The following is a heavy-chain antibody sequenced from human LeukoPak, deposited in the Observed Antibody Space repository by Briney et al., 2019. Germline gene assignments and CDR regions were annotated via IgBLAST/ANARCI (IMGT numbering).Heavy chain of an antibody. Sequence: PGGSLRLSCVGSGFSLSGYGIHWIRQAPGKGLEWVAVVSYDGGHKYYADSVKGRFTISRDTSSDTVSLQMNSLRVEDTAVYYCARDRINMMVLGHDSGLDFWGQGTLVTVSS. CDR2: VSYDGGHK. V-gene: IGHV3-30*03. CDR1: GFSLSGYG. J-gene: IGHJ4*02. D-gene: IGHD3-22*01. CDR3: ARDRINMMVLGHDSGLDF.